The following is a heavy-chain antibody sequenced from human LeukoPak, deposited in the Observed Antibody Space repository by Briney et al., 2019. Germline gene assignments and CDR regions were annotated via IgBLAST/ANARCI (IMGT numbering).Heavy chain of an antibody. CDR1: GFTFDDYA. J-gene: IGHJ4*02. Sequence: GGSLRLSCAASGFTFDDYAMHWVRHAPGKGLEWVSGISWNSGSIGYADSVKGRFTISRDNAKNSLYLQMNSLRAEGTALYYCATGTVAGTFDYWGQGTLVTVSS. D-gene: IGHD1-14*01. CDR2: ISWNSGSI. V-gene: IGHV3-9*01. CDR3: ATGTVAGTFDY.